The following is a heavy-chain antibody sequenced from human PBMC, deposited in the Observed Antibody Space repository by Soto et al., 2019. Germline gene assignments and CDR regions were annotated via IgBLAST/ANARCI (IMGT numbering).Heavy chain of an antibody. V-gene: IGHV3-33*01. J-gene: IGHJ3*02. D-gene: IGHD1-7*01. CDR3: ARDNWNYVSAFDI. CDR2: IWSDGSNK. Sequence: QVQLVESGGGVVQPGRSLRLSCAASGFTFSNYAMHWVRQAPGKGLEWVAVIWSDGSNKYYADSVKGRFTISRDNSKNTLYLQMNSLRAEDTAVYSWARDNWNYVSAFDIWGQGTMVTVSS. CDR1: GFTFSNYA.